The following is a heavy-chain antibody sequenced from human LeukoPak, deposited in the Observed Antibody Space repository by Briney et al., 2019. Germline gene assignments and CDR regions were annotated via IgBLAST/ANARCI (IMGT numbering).Heavy chain of an antibody. CDR3: ARAAVAGLFDY. D-gene: IGHD6-19*01. CDR1: GGSVSSENYY. Sequence: PSETLSLTCTVSGGSVSSENYYWSWIRQPPGEGLEWIGYIYYSGSTNYNPSLKSRVTISVDTSKNQFSLKLSSVTAADTAVYYCARAAVAGLFDYWGQGTLVTVSS. V-gene: IGHV4-61*01. CDR2: IYYSGST. J-gene: IGHJ4*02.